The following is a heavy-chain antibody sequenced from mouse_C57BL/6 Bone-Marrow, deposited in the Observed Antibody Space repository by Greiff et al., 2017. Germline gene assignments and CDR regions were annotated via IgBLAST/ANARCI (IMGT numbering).Heavy chain of an antibody. CDR3: ARGEGYGSRAWFAY. Sequence: QVQLQQPGTELVKPGASVKLSCKASGYTFTSYWMHWVKQRPGQGLEWIGNINPSNGGTNYNEKFKSKATLTVDKSSSTAYMQLSSLTSEDSAVYYWARGEGYGSRAWFAYWGQGTLVTVSA. V-gene: IGHV1-53*01. J-gene: IGHJ3*01. CDR1: GYTFTSYW. D-gene: IGHD1-1*01. CDR2: INPSNGGT.